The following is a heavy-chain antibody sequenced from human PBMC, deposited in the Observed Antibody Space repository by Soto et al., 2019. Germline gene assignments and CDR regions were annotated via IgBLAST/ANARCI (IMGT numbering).Heavy chain of an antibody. CDR3: ARGYSSWNYYYGMDV. CDR1: GFTFSDQF. CDR2: IYSGGST. Sequence: LRLSCAASGFTFSDQFMDWVRQAPGKGLEWVSVIYSGGSTYYADSVKGRFTISRDNSKNTLYLQMNSLRAEDTAVYYCARGYSSWNYYYGMDVWGQGTTVTVSS. D-gene: IGHD6-13*01. J-gene: IGHJ6*02. V-gene: IGHV3-53*01.